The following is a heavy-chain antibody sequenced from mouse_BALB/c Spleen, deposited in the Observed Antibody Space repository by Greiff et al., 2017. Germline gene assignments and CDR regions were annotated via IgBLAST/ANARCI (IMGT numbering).Heavy chain of an antibody. CDR1: GFNIKDTY. CDR2: IDPANGNT. CDR3: AMITTAMDY. D-gene: IGHD2-4*01. Sequence: EVHLVESGAELVKPGASVKLSCTASGFNIKDTYMHWVKQRPEQGLEWIGRIDPANGNTKYDPKFQGKATITADTSSNTAYLQLSSLTSEDTAVYYCAMITTAMDYWGQGTSVTVSS. J-gene: IGHJ4*01. V-gene: IGHV14-3*02.